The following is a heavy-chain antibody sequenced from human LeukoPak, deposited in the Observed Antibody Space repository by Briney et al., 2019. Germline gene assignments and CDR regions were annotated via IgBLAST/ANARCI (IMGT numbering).Heavy chain of an antibody. CDR3: AKGDYVDY. CDR1: GFKFDDYA. CDR2: INWNSDSI. J-gene: IGHJ4*02. Sequence: GGSLRLSCAASGFKFDDYAMHWVRQAPGKGLEWVSGINWNSDSIGYADSVKGRFTTSRDNAKNSLYLQMNSLRAEDTAVYYCAKGDYVDYWGQGTLVTVSS. V-gene: IGHV3-9*01.